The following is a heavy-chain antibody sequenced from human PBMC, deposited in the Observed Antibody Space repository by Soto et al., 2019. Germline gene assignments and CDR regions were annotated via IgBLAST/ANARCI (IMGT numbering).Heavy chain of an antibody. D-gene: IGHD2-2*01. J-gene: IGHJ4*02. CDR3: ARSQEVVVVPAAPIDY. Sequence: QVQLVQSGAEVKKPGASVKLSCKTSGYTFSNYYINWVRQAPGQGLQGMGRINPSGGSTSYAQKFQGRVTMTRVTSTSTVYMDLSSLTSEDTAVYFCARSQEVVVVPAAPIDYWGQGTLVTVSS. CDR2: INPSGGST. V-gene: IGHV1-46*01. CDR1: GYTFSNYY.